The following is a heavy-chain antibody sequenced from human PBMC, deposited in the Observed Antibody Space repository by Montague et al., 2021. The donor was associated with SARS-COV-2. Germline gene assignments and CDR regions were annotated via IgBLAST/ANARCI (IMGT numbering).Heavy chain of an antibody. Sequence: SLRLSCAASGFPFDDYAMHWVRQAPGKGLEWVSGISWNSGSIGYADSVKGRFTISRDNAKNSLYLQMNSLRAEDTALYYCAKLAAYYYDSSVQDYWGQGTLVTVSS. CDR3: AKLAAYYYDSSVQDY. CDR2: ISWNSGSI. CDR1: GFPFDDYA. D-gene: IGHD3-22*01. V-gene: IGHV3-9*01. J-gene: IGHJ4*02.